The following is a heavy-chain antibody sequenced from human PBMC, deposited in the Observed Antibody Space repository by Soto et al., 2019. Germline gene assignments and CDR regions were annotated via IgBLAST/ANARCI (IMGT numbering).Heavy chain of an antibody. J-gene: IGHJ6*03. Sequence: PSETLSLTCTVSGGSISSSSYYWGWIRQPPGKGLEWIGNIYYSGSTYYNPSLKSRVTISVDTSKNQFSLKLSSVTAADTAVYYCARTYSNYVYYYYYYMDVWGKGTTVTVSS. CDR1: GGSISSSSYY. CDR2: IYYSGST. V-gene: IGHV4-31*03. D-gene: IGHD4-4*01. CDR3: ARTYSNYVYYYYYYMDV.